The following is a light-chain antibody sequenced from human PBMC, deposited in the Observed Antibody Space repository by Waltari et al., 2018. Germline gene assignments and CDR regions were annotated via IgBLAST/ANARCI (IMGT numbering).Light chain of an antibody. CDR2: GAS. CDR1: HSIGTN. J-gene: IGKJ1*01. CDR3: QQYNNWPET. Sequence: DIVMTQSPATLSVSPGERATLSCRASHSIGTNLAWYQHKPGQAPRFLIYGASTRATGIPDRFSGSGSGREFTLTISSLQSADFAVYYCQQYNNWPETFGQGTRVEIK. V-gene: IGKV3-15*01.